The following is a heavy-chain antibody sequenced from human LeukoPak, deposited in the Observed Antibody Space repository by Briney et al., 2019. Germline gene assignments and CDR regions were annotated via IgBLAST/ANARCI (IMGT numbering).Heavy chain of an antibody. V-gene: IGHV3-48*01. CDR3: AKDSKAFWSGYYPNYYFDY. CDR2: ISSSSSTI. D-gene: IGHD3-3*01. Sequence: PEGSLRLSCAASGFTFSSYSMNWVRQAPGKGLEWVSYISSSSSTIYYADSVKGRFTISRDNAKNSLYLQMNSLRAEDMALYYCAKDSKAFWSGYYPNYYFDYWGQGTLVTVSS. CDR1: GFTFSSYS. J-gene: IGHJ4*02.